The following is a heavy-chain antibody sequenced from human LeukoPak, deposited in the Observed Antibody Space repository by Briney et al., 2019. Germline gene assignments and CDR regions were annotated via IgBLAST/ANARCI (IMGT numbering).Heavy chain of an antibody. CDR2: IIPIFGTA. CDR3: ARGGYNNWNDAGWFDP. CDR1: GGTFSSYA. Sequence: SVKVSCKASGGTFSSYAISWVRQAPGQGLEWMGGIIPIFGTANYAQKFQGRVTITADESTSTAYMELSSLRSEDTAVYYCARGGYNNWNDAGWFDPWGQGTLVTVSS. V-gene: IGHV1-69*01. J-gene: IGHJ5*02. D-gene: IGHD1-20*01.